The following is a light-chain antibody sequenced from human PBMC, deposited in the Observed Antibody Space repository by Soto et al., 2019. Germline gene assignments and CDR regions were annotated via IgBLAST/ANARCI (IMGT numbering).Light chain of an antibody. V-gene: IGLV2-14*01. CDR2: EVS. J-gene: IGLJ1*01. Sequence: QSALTQPASVSGSPGQSITISCTGTSSDFGVYNYVSWYRQYPGRAPKVLIVEVSNRPSGVSNRFSGSKSGNTASLTISGLQAEDEADYYCSSYTTSATYVFGPGIKVTV. CDR1: SSDFGVYNY. CDR3: SSYTTSATYV.